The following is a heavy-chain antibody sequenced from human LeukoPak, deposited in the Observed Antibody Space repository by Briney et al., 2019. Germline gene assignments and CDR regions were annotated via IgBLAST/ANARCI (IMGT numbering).Heavy chain of an antibody. CDR2: IYHSGST. CDR1: GGSISSGGYY. V-gene: IGHV4-30-2*01. J-gene: IGHJ5*02. D-gene: IGHD6-13*01. CDR3: ARGQYGYLETGIAAAVWFDP. Sequence: SETLSLTCTVSGGSISSGGYYWSWIRQPPGKGLEWIGYIYHSGSTYYNPSLKSRVTISVDRSKNQFSLKLSSVTAADTAVYYCARGQYGYLETGIAAAVWFDPWGQGTLVTVSS.